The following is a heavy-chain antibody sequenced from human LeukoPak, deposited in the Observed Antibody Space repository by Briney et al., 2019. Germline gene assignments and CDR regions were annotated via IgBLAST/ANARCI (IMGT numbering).Heavy chain of an antibody. CDR3: ARFKGIAAAGKEPHMDV. D-gene: IGHD6-13*01. CDR1: GGSISSYY. V-gene: IGHV4-4*09. J-gene: IGHJ6*03. Sequence: PSETPSLTCTVSGGSISSYYWSWIRQPPGKGLEWIGYIYTSGSTNYNPSLKSRVTISVDTSKNQFPLKLSSVTAADTAVYYCARFKGIAAAGKEPHMDVWGKGTTVTVSS. CDR2: IYTSGST.